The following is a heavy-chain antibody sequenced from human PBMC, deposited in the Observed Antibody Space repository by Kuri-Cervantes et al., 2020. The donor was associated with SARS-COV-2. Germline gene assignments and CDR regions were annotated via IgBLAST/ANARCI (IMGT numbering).Heavy chain of an antibody. Sequence: GESLKISCKASGYTFTSYDINWVRQATGQGLEWMGWMNPNSGNTGYAQKFQGRVTMTRNTSRSTAYMELSSLRSEDTAVYYCASSRSITIFGVVINYYHGMDVWGQGTTVTVSS. J-gene: IGHJ6*02. D-gene: IGHD3-3*01. CDR3: ASSRSITIFGVVINYYHGMDV. CDR2: MNPNSGNT. CDR1: GYTFTSYD. V-gene: IGHV1-8*01.